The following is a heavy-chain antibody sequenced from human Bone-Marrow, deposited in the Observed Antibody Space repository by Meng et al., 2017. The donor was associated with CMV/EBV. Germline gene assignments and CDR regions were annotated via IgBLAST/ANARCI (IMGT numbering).Heavy chain of an antibody. Sequence: SETLSLTCTVSGYSISSGYYWGWIRQPPGKGLGWIGSIYHSGSTYYNPSLKSRVTISGDTSKTQFSLKLSSVTAADTAVYYCAVYWGYFDYWGQGTLVTVSS. CDR2: IYHSGST. CDR3: AVYWGYFDY. CDR1: GYSISSGYY. J-gene: IGHJ4*02. V-gene: IGHV4-38-2*02. D-gene: IGHD3-16*01.